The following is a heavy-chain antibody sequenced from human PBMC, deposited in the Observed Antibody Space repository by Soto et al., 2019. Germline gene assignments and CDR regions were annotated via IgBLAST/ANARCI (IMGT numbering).Heavy chain of an antibody. Sequence: ASLKVSCKASGYTFTGYYMHWVRQAPGQGLEWMGWINPNSRGTNYAQKFQGRVTMTRDTSISTAYMELSRLRSDDTAVYYCARLSSYDSSGYYPDYWGQGTLVTVSS. V-gene: IGHV1-2*02. CDR2: INPNSRGT. CDR1: GYTFTGYY. CDR3: ARLSSYDSSGYYPDY. J-gene: IGHJ4*02. D-gene: IGHD3-22*01.